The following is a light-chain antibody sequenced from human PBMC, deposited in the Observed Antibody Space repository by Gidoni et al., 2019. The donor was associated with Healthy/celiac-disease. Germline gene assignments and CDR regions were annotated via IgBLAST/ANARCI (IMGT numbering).Light chain of an antibody. CDR2: GAS. Sequence: DTVLTQSPGTLSLSPGEGATLPCSASQSLSSSYLAWYQQKPGQAPRLLIYGASRRATRIPDRFSGSGSGTDFTLTISRLEPEDFAVYYCQQYGSSPLTFGGGTKVEIK. V-gene: IGKV3-20*01. CDR1: QSLSSSY. CDR3: QQYGSSPLT. J-gene: IGKJ4*01.